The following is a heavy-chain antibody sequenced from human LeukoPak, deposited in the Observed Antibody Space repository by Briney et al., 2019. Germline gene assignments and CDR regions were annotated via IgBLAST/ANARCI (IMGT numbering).Heavy chain of an antibody. CDR3: ARDRGGDSGFDY. D-gene: IGHD4-17*01. CDR1: GGSISSYY. J-gene: IGHJ4*02. CDR2: IYYSGST. Sequence: SETLSLTCTVSGGSISSYYWSWIRQPPGKGLEWIGYIYYSGSTNYNPSLKSRVTISVDTSKNQFSLKLRSVTAADTAVYYCARDRGGDSGFDYWGQGTLVTVSS. V-gene: IGHV4-59*01.